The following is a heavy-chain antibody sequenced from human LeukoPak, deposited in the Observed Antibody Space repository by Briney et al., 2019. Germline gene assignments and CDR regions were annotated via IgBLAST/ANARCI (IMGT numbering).Heavy chain of an antibody. J-gene: IGHJ6*02. Sequence: GGSLRLSCAASGFTFDDYAMHWVRQAPGKGLEWVSLISGDGGSTYYADSVKGRFTISRDNSKNSLYLQMKSLRTEDTALYYCAKDIYYGSGSNSGTYYYGMDVWGQGTTVTVSS. D-gene: IGHD3-10*01. V-gene: IGHV3-43*02. CDR2: ISGDGGST. CDR3: AKDIYYGSGSNSGTYYYGMDV. CDR1: GFTFDDYA.